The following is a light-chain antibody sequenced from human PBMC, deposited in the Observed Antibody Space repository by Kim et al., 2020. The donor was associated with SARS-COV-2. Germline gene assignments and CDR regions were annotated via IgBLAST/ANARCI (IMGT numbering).Light chain of an antibody. Sequence: IVMTQTPVSLSVTPGQPASMSCKSSQSLVRSDGMTYLYWYVQKTGQTPQLLIHEVSNRFSGVPDRFSGSGSGTDFTLKISRVEAEDVGIYFCMQNKQFHTFGQGTKLEI. J-gene: IGKJ2*01. V-gene: IGKV2D-29*01. CDR1: QSLVRSDGMTY. CDR2: EVS. CDR3: MQNKQFHT.